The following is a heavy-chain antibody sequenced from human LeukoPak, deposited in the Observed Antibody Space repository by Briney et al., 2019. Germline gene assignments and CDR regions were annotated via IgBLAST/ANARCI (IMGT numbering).Heavy chain of an antibody. CDR2: IKSKTDGGTT. D-gene: IGHD3-3*01. CDR3: TTGAYYDFWSGYYFVAAFDI. V-gene: IGHV3-15*01. J-gene: IGHJ3*02. Sequence: GGSLRLSCAASGFTFSSYAMHWVRQAPGKGLEWVGRIKSKTDGGTTDYAAPVKGRFTISRDDSKNTLYLQMNSLKTEDTAVYYCTTGAYYDFWSGYYFVAAFDIWGQGTMVTVSS. CDR1: GFTFSSYA.